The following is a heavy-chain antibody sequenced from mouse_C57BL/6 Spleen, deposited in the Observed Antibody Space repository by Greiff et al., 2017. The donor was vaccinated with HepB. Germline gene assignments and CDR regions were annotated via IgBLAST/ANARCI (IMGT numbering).Heavy chain of an antibody. CDR3: TTGGSTMVTTDYYALGC. V-gene: IGHV14-4*01. J-gene: IGHJ4*01. Sequence: EVQLQESGAELVRPGASVKLSCTASGFNIKDDYMHWVKQRPEQGLEWIGGIDPGNGDTEYASEFQGKATITADTTSNTAYLQLSSLTSEDTADYYCTTGGSTMVTTDYYALGCWGKGTSVTVAS. CDR2: IDPGNGDT. CDR1: GFNIKDDY. D-gene: IGHD2-2*01.